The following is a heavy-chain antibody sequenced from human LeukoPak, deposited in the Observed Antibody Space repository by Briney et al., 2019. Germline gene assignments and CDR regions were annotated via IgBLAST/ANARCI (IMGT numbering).Heavy chain of an antibody. CDR2: IKQDGSEK. Sequence: GRSLRLSCAASGFTFSSYGMHWVRQAPGKGLEWVANIKQDGSEKYYVDSVKGRFTISRDNAKNTLYLQMNSLRAEDTAVYYCATGQGHGMDVWGQGTTVTVSS. V-gene: IGHV3-7*01. J-gene: IGHJ6*02. CDR3: ATGQGHGMDV. CDR1: GFTFSSYG.